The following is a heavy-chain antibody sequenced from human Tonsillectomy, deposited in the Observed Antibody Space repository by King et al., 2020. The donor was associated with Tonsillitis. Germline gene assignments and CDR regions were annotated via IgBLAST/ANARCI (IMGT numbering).Heavy chain of an antibody. CDR3: ARFHGDYLNWFDP. Sequence: LQLQESGSGLVKPSQTLSLTCAVSGGSLSSSDDSWSWIRQPPGKGLEWIGYIYHSGSTYYNPSLKSRVTISVDRSKKQASLKLHSVTAADTAVYYCARFHGDYLNWFDPWGQGTLVTVSS. CDR2: IYHSGST. CDR1: GGSLSSSDDS. V-gene: IGHV4-30-2*01. D-gene: IGHD4-17*01. J-gene: IGHJ5*02.